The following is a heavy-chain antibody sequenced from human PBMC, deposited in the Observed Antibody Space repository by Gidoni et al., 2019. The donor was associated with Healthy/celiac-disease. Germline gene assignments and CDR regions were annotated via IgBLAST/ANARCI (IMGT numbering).Heavy chain of an antibody. V-gene: IGHV3-64D*06. CDR3: VKGEYYDFWSGYSSLYYYYGMDV. Sequence: EVQLVESGGGLVQPGGSLRLSCSASGFTFSSYAMHWVRQAPGKGLEYVSAISSNGGSTYYADSVKGRFTISRDNSKNTLYLQMSSLRAEDTAVYYCVKGEYYDFWSGYSSLYYYYGMDVWGQGTTVTVSS. CDR2: ISSNGGST. D-gene: IGHD3-3*01. CDR1: GFTFSSYA. J-gene: IGHJ6*02.